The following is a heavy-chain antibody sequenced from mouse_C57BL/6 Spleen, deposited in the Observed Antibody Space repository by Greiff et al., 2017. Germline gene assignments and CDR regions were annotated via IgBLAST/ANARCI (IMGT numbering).Heavy chain of an antibody. J-gene: IGHJ2*01. D-gene: IGHD1-1*01. CDR2: IYPGDGDT. CDR1: GYAFSSSW. V-gene: IGHV1-82*01. CDR3: ARDDYYGSRNVDY. Sequence: QVQLQQSGPELVKPGASVKISCKASGYAFSSSWMNWVKQRPGKGLEWIGRIYPGDGDTNYNGKFKGKATLTADKSSSTAYMQLSSLTSEDSAVYFCARDDYYGSRNVDYWGQGTTLTVSS.